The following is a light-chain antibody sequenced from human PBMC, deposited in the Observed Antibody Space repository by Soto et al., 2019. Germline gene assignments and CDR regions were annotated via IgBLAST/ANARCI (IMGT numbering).Light chain of an antibody. J-gene: IGKJ5*01. CDR1: QSISSY. CDR3: QQSYSTPH. Sequence: DIQMTPSPSSLSASVGDRVTITCRASQSISSYLSWYQQKPGTAPKLLIYAASSLHRGVPSRFSGSGSGTDFTLTISSLQPEDFATYYCQQSYSTPHFGQGTRLEI. CDR2: AAS. V-gene: IGKV1-39*01.